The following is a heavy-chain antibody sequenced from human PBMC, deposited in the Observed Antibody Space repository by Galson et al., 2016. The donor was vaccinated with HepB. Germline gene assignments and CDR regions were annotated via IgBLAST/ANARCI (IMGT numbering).Heavy chain of an antibody. D-gene: IGHD1-1*01. Sequence: SLRLSCAASEFTFSTYGMHWVRQAPGKGLEWVALIWHDGSNKYYADSVKGRFTISRDNVRNSPYLQMNSLRVDDTAVYYCARSLHGGGWNDPFDYWGQGTLVTVSS. J-gene: IGHJ4*02. CDR1: EFTFSTYG. CDR3: ARSLHGGGWNDPFDY. CDR2: IWHDGSNK. V-gene: IGHV3-33*03.